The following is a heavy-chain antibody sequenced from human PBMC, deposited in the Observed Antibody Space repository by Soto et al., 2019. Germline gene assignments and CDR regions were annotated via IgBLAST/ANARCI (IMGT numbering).Heavy chain of an antibody. CDR2: ISGSGGST. D-gene: IGHD3-22*01. J-gene: IGHJ6*02. Sequence: PGGSLRLSCAASGFTFSSYAMSWVRQAPGKGLEWVSAISGSGGSTYYADSVKGRFTISRDNSKNTLYLQMNSLRAEDTAVYYCAKDLVFGYYYYGMDVWGQGTTVTFSS. CDR1: GFTFSSYA. CDR3: AKDLVFGYYYYGMDV. V-gene: IGHV3-23*01.